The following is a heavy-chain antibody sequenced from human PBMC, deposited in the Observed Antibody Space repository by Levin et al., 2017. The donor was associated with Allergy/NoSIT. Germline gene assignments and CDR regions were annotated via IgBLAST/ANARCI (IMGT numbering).Heavy chain of an antibody. CDR2: IFAYNGDT. CDR3: ARWSGYCSSTSCATDFDY. V-gene: IGHV1-18*04. J-gene: IGHJ4*02. D-gene: IGHD2-2*01. Sequence: PVASVKVSCKTSGYTFSSYGISWVRQAPGQGLEWMGWIFAYNGDTKYAEKVQGRVTLTPDTSTSTAYMELRSLRSDDTAVYYCARWSGYCSSTSCATDFDYWGQGTLVIVSS. CDR1: GYTFSSYG.